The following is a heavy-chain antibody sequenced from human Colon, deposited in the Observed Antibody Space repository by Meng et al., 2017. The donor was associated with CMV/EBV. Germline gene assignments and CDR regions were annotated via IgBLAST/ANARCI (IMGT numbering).Heavy chain of an antibody. V-gene: IGHV3-23*01. CDR3: ARRCSGGGCPSSNIRDY. J-gene: IGHJ4*02. Sequence: EVQLLESGGGLVQPGGSLGLSCTIAGFTFSSYDMHWVRLAPGKGLEWVSSINNSGDRTYYADSVKGRFTVSRDNSRKTLYLQMSSLKGDDSAVYYCARRCSGGGCPSSNIRDYWGQGTLVTVSS. CDR1: GFTFSSYD. CDR2: INNSGDRT. D-gene: IGHD2-15*01.